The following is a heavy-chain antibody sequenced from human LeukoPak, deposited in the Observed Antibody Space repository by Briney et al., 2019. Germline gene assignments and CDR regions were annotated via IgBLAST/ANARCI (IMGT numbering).Heavy chain of an antibody. J-gene: IGHJ6*02. Sequence: GGSLRLSCAASGFTFSSYAMSWVRQAPGKGLEWVSAISGSGGSTYYADSVKGRFTISRDISKNTLYLQMNSLGAEDTAVYYCAKAPPSSYYYYYGMDVWGQGTTVTVSS. D-gene: IGHD6-13*01. CDR1: GFTFSSYA. V-gene: IGHV3-23*01. CDR2: ISGSGGST. CDR3: AKAPPSSYYYYYGMDV.